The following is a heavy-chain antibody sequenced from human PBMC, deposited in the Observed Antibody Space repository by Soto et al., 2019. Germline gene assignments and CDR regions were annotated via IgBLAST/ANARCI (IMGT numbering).Heavy chain of an antibody. V-gene: IGHV1-8*02. CDR2: INPNSGNT. CDR3: ARGRLRFTHNWFDP. Sequence: QVQLVQSGAEVKKPGASVKVSCKASGYTFTGYYMHWVRQAPGQGLEWMGWINPNSGNTGYAQKFQGRVTMTRNTSISTAYMELSSLRSEDTAVYYCARGRLRFTHNWFDPWGQGTLVTVSS. D-gene: IGHD6-25*01. CDR1: GYTFTGYY. J-gene: IGHJ5*02.